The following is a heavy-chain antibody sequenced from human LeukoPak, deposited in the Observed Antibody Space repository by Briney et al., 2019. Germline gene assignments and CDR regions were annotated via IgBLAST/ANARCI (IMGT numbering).Heavy chain of an antibody. V-gene: IGHV1-2*02. CDR3: ARDARRRSSGSYWLNFDY. CDR1: GYTFTGYY. D-gene: IGHD1-26*01. Sequence: GASVKVSCKASGYTFTGYYMHWVRQAPGQGLEWMGWINPNSGGTNYAQKFQGRVTMTRDTSISTAYMELRSLRSDDTGVYYCARDARRRSSGSYWLNFDYWGQGTLVTVSS. CDR2: INPNSGGT. J-gene: IGHJ4*02.